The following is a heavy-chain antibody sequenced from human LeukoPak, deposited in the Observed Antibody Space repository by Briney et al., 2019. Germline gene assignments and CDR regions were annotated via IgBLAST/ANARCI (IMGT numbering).Heavy chain of an antibody. V-gene: IGHV3-74*01. Sequence: GGSLRLSCAASGFTFSSYWMRWVRQAPGKGLVWVSRIYVDGRTTNYADSVKGRFTISRDNAKNTVYLEMNSLSVEDTATYYCIRDFRSADLWGQGTLVTVTS. CDR1: GFTFSSYW. J-gene: IGHJ5*02. CDR2: IYVDGRTT. CDR3: IRDFRSADL.